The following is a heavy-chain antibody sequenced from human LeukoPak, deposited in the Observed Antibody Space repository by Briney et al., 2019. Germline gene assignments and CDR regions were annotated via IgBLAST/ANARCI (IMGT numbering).Heavy chain of an antibody. CDR3: AKVMYYYDSSGAIDAFDI. CDR1: GFTFSSYA. CDR2: ISGSGGST. Sequence: GGSLRLSCVASGFTFSSYAMSWVRQAPGKGLEWVSAISGSGGSTYYADSVKGRFTISRDNSKNTLYLQMNSLRAEDTAVYYCAKVMYYYDSSGAIDAFDIWGQGTMVTVSS. J-gene: IGHJ3*02. V-gene: IGHV3-23*01. D-gene: IGHD3-22*01.